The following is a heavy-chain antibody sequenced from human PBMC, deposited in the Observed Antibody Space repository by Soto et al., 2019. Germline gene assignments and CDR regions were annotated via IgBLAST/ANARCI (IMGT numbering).Heavy chain of an antibody. CDR2: IYYSGNT. CDR3: ARLIGRDWFDP. CDR1: GGSISSYY. Sequence: SSETLSLTCVVSGGSISSYYWSWIRQLPGKGLEWIGYIYYSGNTNYNPSLKSRVTISVDTSKNQFSLKLSSVTAADTAVYYCARLIGRDWFDPWGQGTLVTVSS. J-gene: IGHJ5*02. V-gene: IGHV4-59*08.